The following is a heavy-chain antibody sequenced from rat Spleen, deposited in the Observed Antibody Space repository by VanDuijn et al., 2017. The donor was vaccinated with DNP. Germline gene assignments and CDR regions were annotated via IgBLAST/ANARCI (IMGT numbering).Heavy chain of an antibody. CDR3: SRGDGAAY. V-gene: IGHV5-31*01. CDR1: GFTFNNYW. CDR2: ITNTGGGT. Sequence: EVQLVESGGGLVQPGRSLKLSCVASGFTFNNYWMTWIRQAPGKGLEWVASITNTGGGTYYPDSVKGRFTISRDNAKSTLYLQMNSLRSEDTATYYCSRGDGAAYWGQGTLVTVSS. D-gene: IGHD1-12*02. J-gene: IGHJ3*01.